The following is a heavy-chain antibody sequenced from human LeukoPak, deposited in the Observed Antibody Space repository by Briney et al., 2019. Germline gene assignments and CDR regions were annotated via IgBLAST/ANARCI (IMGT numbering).Heavy chain of an antibody. CDR3: ATPSGSYQSDYGMDV. CDR1: DFTFSTYW. Sequence: GGSLRLSCAASDFTFSTYWMSWVRQAPGKGLEWVSAISGSGGSTYYADSVKGRFTISRDNSKNTLYLQMNSLRAEDTAVYYCATPSGSYQSDYGMDVWGQGTTVTVSS. CDR2: ISGSGGST. J-gene: IGHJ6*02. V-gene: IGHV3-23*01. D-gene: IGHD1-26*01.